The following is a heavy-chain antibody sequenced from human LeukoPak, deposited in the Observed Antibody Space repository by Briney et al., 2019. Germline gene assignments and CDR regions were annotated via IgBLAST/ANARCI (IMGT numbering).Heavy chain of an antibody. Sequence: TPSETLSLTCTVSGGSISSYYWSWIRQPPGKGLEWIGYIYYSGSTNYNPSLKSRVTISVDTSKNQFSLKLSSVTAADTAVYYCARAIAARPPHWFDPWGQGTLVTVSS. CDR2: IYYSGST. CDR3: ARAIAARPPHWFDP. V-gene: IGHV4-59*01. CDR1: GGSISSYY. D-gene: IGHD6-6*01. J-gene: IGHJ5*02.